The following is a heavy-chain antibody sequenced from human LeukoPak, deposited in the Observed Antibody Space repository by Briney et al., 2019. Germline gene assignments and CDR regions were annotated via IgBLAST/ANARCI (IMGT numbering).Heavy chain of an antibody. J-gene: IGHJ6*03. V-gene: IGHV4-38-2*02. Sequence: SETLSLTCTVSGYSISSGYYWGWIRQPPGKGLEWIASMYHSGSTYYNPSLRSRVTISVDTSKNQLSLKVTSVTAADTAVYYCARDQRGSGSNYYYYMDIRGKGTTVTVSS. CDR3: ARDQRGSGSNYYYYMDI. CDR1: GYSISSGYY. D-gene: IGHD3-10*01. CDR2: MYHSGST.